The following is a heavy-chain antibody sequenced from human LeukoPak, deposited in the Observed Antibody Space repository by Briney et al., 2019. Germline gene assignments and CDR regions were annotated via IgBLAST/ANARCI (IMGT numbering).Heavy chain of an antibody. CDR1: GFTFSSYG. J-gene: IGHJ4*02. CDR2: IWYDGSNK. Sequence: GGSLRLSCAASGFTFSSYGMHWGRQAPGKGLEWVAVIWYDGSNKYYADSVKGRFTISRDNSKNALYLQMNSLRAEDTAVYYCARGRRGYSYGYDDYWGQGTLVTVSS. CDR3: ARGRRGYSYGYDDY. V-gene: IGHV3-33*01. D-gene: IGHD5-18*01.